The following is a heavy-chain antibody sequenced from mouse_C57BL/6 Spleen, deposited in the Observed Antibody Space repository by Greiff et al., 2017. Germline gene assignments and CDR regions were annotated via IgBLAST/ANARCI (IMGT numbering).Heavy chain of an antibody. D-gene: IGHD2-5*01. V-gene: IGHV1-82*01. J-gene: IGHJ4*01. Sequence: QVQLQQSGPELVKPGASVKISCKASGYAFSSSWMNWVKQRPGKGLEWIGRIYPGDGDTNYNGKFKGKATLTADKSSSTAYMQLSSLTSEDSAVYFCARGGVTTRDAMDYWGQGTSVTVSS. CDR2: IYPGDGDT. CDR1: GYAFSSSW. CDR3: ARGGVTTRDAMDY.